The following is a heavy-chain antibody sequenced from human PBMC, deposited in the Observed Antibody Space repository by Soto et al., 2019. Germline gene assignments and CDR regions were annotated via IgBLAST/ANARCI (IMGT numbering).Heavy chain of an antibody. CDR2: INHSGGT. CDR3: ARSLSLRDSSSNWFDP. D-gene: IGHD3-22*01. Sequence: PSETLSLTCAVYGGSFSAYYWSWIRQPPGKGLEWIGEINHSGGTSYNPSLKSRVTISVDTSKSQLSLKLTSVTAADTAVYYCARSLSLRDSSSNWFDPWGQGTMVTVSS. CDR1: GGSFSAYY. V-gene: IGHV4-34*01. J-gene: IGHJ5*02.